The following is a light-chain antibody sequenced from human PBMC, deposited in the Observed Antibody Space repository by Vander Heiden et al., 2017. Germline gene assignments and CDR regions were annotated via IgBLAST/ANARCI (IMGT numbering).Light chain of an antibody. V-gene: IGKV3-11*01. J-gene: IGKJ4*01. CDR1: QGVSSY. Sequence: EILLTQSPATLSVSPGDRATLACRASQGVSSYLAWYQQKPGKAPKLLIYDASNLDTGIPARFSGSGSGTDFTLTISSLEPEDFAIYYCQQRNNWPLTFGGGTKVEIK. CDR3: QQRNNWPLT. CDR2: DAS.